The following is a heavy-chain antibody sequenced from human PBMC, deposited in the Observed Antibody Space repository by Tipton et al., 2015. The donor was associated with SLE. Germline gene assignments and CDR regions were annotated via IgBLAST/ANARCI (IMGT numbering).Heavy chain of an antibody. J-gene: IGHJ6*03. CDR3: ARAGAGYYYYYYMDV. V-gene: IGHV4-59*01. CDR2: IYYTGST. Sequence: TLSLTCNVSGGSMTYYYWSWIRQPPGKGLEWIGYIYYTGSTNYNPSLESRVTISLDTSKNQFSLEVSSVTAADTAVYYCARAGAGYYYYYYMDVWGKGATVTVSS. CDR1: GGSMTYYY.